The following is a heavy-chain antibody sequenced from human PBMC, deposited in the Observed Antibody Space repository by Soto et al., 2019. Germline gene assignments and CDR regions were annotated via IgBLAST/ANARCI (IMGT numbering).Heavy chain of an antibody. V-gene: IGHV4-59*01. CDR2: IYYSGST. CDR1: GGSISSYY. D-gene: IGHD3-3*01. Sequence: SETLSLTCTVSGGSISSYYWSWIRQPPGKGLEWIGYIYYSGSTNYNPSLKSRVTISVDTSKNQFSLKLSSVTAADTAVYYCARVQYYDFWSGYSGPLDYWGQGTLVTVSS. J-gene: IGHJ4*02. CDR3: ARVQYYDFWSGYSGPLDY.